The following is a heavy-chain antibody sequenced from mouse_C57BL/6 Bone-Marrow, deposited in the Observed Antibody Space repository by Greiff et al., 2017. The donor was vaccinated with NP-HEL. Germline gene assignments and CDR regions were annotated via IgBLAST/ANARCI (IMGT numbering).Heavy chain of an antibody. CDR1: GFTFSDYY. CDR2: INYDGSST. Sequence: EVQLVESEGGLVQPGSSMKLSCTASGFTFSDYYMAWVRQVPEKGLEWVANINYDGSSTYYLDSLKSRFIISRDNAKNILYLQMSSLKSEDTATYYCAREGWDGYWYYFDYWGQGTTLTVSS. J-gene: IGHJ2*01. V-gene: IGHV5-16*01. CDR3: AREGWDGYWYYFDY. D-gene: IGHD2-3*01.